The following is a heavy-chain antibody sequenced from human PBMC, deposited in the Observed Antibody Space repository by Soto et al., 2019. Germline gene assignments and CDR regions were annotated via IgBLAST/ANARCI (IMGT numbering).Heavy chain of an antibody. CDR1: GGSISTGGYY. CDR3: ARSVFP. CDR2: FYYSGST. Sequence: QVQLQESGPGLVKPSQTLSLTCTVSGGSISTGGYYWNWIRQHPGKGLEWIGYFYYSGSTYYNPSLKSRATISVNTSKNQSSLKLSSVTAADTAVYYCARSVFPWGQGTLVTVSS. V-gene: IGHV4-31*03. J-gene: IGHJ5*02.